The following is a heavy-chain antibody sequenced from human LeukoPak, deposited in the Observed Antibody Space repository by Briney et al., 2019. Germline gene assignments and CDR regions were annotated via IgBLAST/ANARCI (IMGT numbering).Heavy chain of an antibody. CDR3: ARGSSGYYFVIDY. CDR1: GFTFSSYA. CDR2: IYYSGST. Sequence: GSLRLSCAASGFTFSSYAMSWVRQPPGKGLEWIGYIYYSGSTNYNPSLKSRVTISVDTSKNQFSLKLSSVTAADTAVYYCARGSSGYYFVIDYWGQGTLVTVSS. V-gene: IGHV4-59*01. D-gene: IGHD3-22*01. J-gene: IGHJ4*02.